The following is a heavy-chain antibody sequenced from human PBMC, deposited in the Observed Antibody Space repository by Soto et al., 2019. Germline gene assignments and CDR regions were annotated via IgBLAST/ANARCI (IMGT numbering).Heavy chain of an antibody. Sequence: PGGSLRLSCAASGFTFSSYWMHWVRQAPGKGLVWVSRINSDGSSTSYADSVKGRFTISRDNAKNTLYLQMNRLRAEDTAVYYCARDAVREYYFDYWGQGTLVTVSS. J-gene: IGHJ4*02. CDR2: INSDGSST. CDR3: ARDAVREYYFDY. CDR1: GFTFSSYW. D-gene: IGHD3-10*01. V-gene: IGHV3-74*01.